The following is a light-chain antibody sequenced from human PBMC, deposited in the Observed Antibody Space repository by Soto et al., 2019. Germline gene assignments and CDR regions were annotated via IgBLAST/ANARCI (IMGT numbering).Light chain of an antibody. CDR1: QSVTSGY. CDR3: QQYNNWPPVT. V-gene: IGKV3-20*01. J-gene: IGKJ1*01. CDR2: AAS. Sequence: IVLTQSPGTLSLSPGERATLSCRASQSVTSGYLAWYQQIPGQVPRLLVYAASTRATGIPDRFSGGGSGTDFTLTIHRLEPEDFAVYYCQQYNNWPPVTFGQGTKVEIK.